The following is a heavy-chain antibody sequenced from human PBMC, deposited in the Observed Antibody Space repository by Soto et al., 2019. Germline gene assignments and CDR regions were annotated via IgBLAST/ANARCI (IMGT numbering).Heavy chain of an antibody. CDR1: GYTFTSYA. CDR3: ARLIPRGVLRFDY. V-gene: IGHV1-3*01. Sequence: QVQLVQSGAEVKKPGASVKVSCKASGYTFTSYAMHWVRQAPGQRREWMGWINAGNGNTKYSQKFQGRVTITRDTSASTAYMELSSLRSEDTAVYYCARLIPRGVLRFDYWGQGTLVTVSS. J-gene: IGHJ4*02. CDR2: INAGNGNT. D-gene: IGHD1-26*01.